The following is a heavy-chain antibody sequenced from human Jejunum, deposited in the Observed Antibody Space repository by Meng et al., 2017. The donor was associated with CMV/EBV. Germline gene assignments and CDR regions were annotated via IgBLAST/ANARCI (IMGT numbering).Heavy chain of an antibody. Sequence: ASGFSFKDYGMIWVRQAPGRGLEWVSGFRGVGGSTFYTDSVEGRFSLSRDNSAVYLQMNSLRADDTAVYYCAKDGSRSSSWQWFDSWGQGTLVTVSS. CDR2: FRGVGGST. J-gene: IGHJ5*01. CDR1: GFSFKDYG. CDR3: AKDGSRSSSWQWFDS. D-gene: IGHD6-13*01. V-gene: IGHV3-23*01.